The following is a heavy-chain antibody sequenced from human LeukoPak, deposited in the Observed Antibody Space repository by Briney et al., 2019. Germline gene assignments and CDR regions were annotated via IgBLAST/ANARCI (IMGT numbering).Heavy chain of an antibody. CDR3: ADNYYDSSGYYFGMDY. J-gene: IGHJ4*02. V-gene: IGHV1-69*04. D-gene: IGHD3-22*01. Sequence: SVKVSCKASGGTFSSYAISWVRQAPGQGLEWMGRIIPILGIANYAQKFQGRVTITADKSTSTAYMELSSLRSEDTAVYYCADNYYDSSGYYFGMDYWGQGTLVTVSS. CDR2: IIPILGIA. CDR1: GGTFSSYA.